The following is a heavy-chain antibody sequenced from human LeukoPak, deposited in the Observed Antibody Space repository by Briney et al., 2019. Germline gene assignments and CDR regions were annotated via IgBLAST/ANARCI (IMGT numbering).Heavy chain of an antibody. CDR1: GFTFSNYA. J-gene: IGHJ4*02. V-gene: IGHV3-23*01. Sequence: PGGSLRLSCAASGFTFSNYAMTWVRQAPGRGLEWVSTIYGSGDGTYYADSVKGRFTISRDSSRNTLNVQMNSLRVEDTAVYYCAKGHAPSGSYADYWGQGTLVTVSS. CDR3: AKGHAPSGSYADY. CDR2: IYGSGDGT. D-gene: IGHD1-26*01.